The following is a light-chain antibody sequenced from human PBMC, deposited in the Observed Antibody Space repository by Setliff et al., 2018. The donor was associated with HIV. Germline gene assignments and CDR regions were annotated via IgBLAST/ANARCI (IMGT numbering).Light chain of an antibody. CDR2: VDS. J-gene: IGLJ1*01. CDR1: NIGSKS. CDR3: QVWDSSSDHHV. V-gene: IGLV3-21*03. Sequence: ELTQPPSVSVAPGKTARITCGGNNIGSKSVHWYQQEPGQAPVLVVYVDSDRPSGIPERFSGSNSGNTATLTISRVEAGDEADYYCQVWDSSSDHHVFGTGTKVTVL.